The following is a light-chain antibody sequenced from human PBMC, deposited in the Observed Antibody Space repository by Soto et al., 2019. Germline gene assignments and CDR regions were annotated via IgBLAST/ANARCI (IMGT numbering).Light chain of an antibody. CDR1: TSDVGSYDL. CDR3: CSYAGGSSPYV. CDR2: EVS. Sequence: QSVLTQPASVSGSPGQSITISCTGTTSDVGSYDLVSWYQQHPGKAPKIMIYEVSKRPSGDSNRFSGSKSGNTASLTISGLQAEDDADYYCCSYAGGSSPYVFGTGTKVTVL. J-gene: IGLJ1*01. V-gene: IGLV2-23*02.